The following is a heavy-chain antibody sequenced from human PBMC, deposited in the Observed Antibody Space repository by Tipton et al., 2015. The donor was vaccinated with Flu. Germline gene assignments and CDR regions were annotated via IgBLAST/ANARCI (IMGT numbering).Heavy chain of an antibody. Sequence: TLSLTCTVSGGSISSYTYYWGWFRQSPGTGLEWIGSIYYSGTTYYNPSLKSRVTISVDTTKNLFSLNLSSVTATDTAVYYCARALNSGREYTFDIWGRGTVATVSS. J-gene: IGHJ3*02. D-gene: IGHD1-26*01. V-gene: IGHV4-39*07. CDR3: ARALNSGREYTFDI. CDR2: IYYSGTT. CDR1: GGSISSYTYY.